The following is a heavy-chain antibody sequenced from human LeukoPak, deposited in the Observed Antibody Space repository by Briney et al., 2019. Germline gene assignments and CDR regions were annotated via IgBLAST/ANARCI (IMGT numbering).Heavy chain of an antibody. V-gene: IGHV4-61*02. CDR1: GGSISSGSYY. CDR3: ARGHSSGWLYFDC. J-gene: IGHJ4*02. Sequence: SQTLSLTCTVSGGSISSGSYYWSWIRQPAGKGLEWIGRIYTSGSTNYSPSLKSRVTISAGTSKNQFSLKLSSVTAADTAVYYCARGHSSGWLYFDCWGQGTLVTVSS. D-gene: IGHD6-19*01. CDR2: IYTSGST.